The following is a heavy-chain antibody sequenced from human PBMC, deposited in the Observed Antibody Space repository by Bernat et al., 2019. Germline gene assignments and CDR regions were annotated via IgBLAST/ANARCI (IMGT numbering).Heavy chain of an antibody. CDR3: ARDKAGYSSSWYGTGWYFDL. CDR2: LIPIFGTA. V-gene: IGHV1-69*06. D-gene: IGHD6-13*01. J-gene: IGHJ2*01. Sequence: QAQLVQSGAEVKKPGSSVKVSCKASGGTFSSYAISWVRQAPGQGLEWTGGLIPIFGTANYAQKFKGRVTITADKSTSTAYMELSSLRSEDTAVYYCARDKAGYSSSWYGTGWYFDLWGRGTLVTVSS. CDR1: GGTFSSYA.